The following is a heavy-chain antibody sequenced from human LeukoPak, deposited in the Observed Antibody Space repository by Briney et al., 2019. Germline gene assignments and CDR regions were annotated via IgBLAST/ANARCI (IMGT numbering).Heavy chain of an antibody. J-gene: IGHJ3*02. CDR3: ARDKRTQDAFDI. V-gene: IGHV4-59*01. CDR2: IYYTGSA. CDR1: GGSLSSYY. Sequence: SETLSLTRTVPGGSLSSYYWSWIRPPPGEGLGWVGYIYYTGSANYNPSLKSQVTISVDTPKNQCSLKLSSVTAADTDEYYCARDKRTQDAFDIWGQGTMVTVSS.